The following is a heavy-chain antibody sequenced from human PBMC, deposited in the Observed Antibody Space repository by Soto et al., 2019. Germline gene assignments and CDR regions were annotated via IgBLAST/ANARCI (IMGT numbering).Heavy chain of an antibody. Sequence: PGGSLRLSCAASGFTFSDYSMSWIRQAPGKGLQWVSYINERGTFCADSVKGRFTMSRDNARNSVYLQLNSLRADDTAVYYCARDAASTTHGYYGLDVWGQGTTVTVSS. D-gene: IGHD5-18*01. CDR2: INERGT. V-gene: IGHV3-11*01. CDR1: GFTFSDYS. CDR3: ARDAASTTHGYYGLDV. J-gene: IGHJ6*02.